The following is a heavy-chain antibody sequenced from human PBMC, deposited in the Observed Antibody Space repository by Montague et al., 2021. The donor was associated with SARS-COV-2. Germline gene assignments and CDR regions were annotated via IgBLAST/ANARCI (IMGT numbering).Heavy chain of an antibody. CDR1: GGSLSCYF. V-gene: IGHV4-59*08. D-gene: IGHD2-2*01. CDR3: ARLDDATSPVDS. Sequence: SETLSLTCTVSGGSLSCYFWTWIRQPPGKGLEWIGYIEYSGSTNYNPSLKSRVTMSLDTSNNQFSLKLSSVTAAETAVYYCARLDDATSPVDSWGHGTLVTVSS. CDR2: IEYSGST. J-gene: IGHJ5*01.